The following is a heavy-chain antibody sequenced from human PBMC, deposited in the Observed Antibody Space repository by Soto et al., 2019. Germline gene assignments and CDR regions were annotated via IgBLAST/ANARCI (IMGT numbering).Heavy chain of an antibody. J-gene: IGHJ3*02. CDR1: GGTFSRYT. CDR2: IIPILGIA. Sequence: QVQLVQSGAEVKKPGSSVKVSCKASGGTFSRYTIIWVRQAPGQGLEWRGRIIPILGIANYAQKFQGRVTITADKCTSTAYMELSSLRSEDTAVYYCARCSSTSCYVADAFDIWGQGTMVTVSS. D-gene: IGHD2-2*01. V-gene: IGHV1-69*02. CDR3: ARCSSTSCYVADAFDI.